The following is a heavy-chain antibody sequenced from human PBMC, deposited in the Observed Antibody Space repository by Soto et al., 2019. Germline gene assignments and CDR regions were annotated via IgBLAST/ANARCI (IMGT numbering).Heavy chain of an antibody. CDR2: ISEDGSRK. J-gene: IGHJ4*02. D-gene: IGHD5-12*01. V-gene: IGHV3-30*18. CDR1: GFRFGAYA. Sequence: QVQLVESGGGVVQPGKSVRLSCAASGFRFGAYAMHWVRQAPGKGLEWVAVISEDGSRKYYRVSVKGRFTISRDNSKNTLFLQMDRLSLEDTAVYSCAKVREDLVLLVALDSWGQGTRVTVSS. CDR3: AKVREDLVLLVALDS.